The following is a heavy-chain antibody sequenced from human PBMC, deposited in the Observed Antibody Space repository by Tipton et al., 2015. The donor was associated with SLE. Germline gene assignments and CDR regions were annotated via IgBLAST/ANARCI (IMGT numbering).Heavy chain of an antibody. CDR2: IFHTGST. V-gene: IGHV4-39*07. CDR3: ARAATSDFDH. Sequence: TLSLTCTVSGGSISSSSYYWSWIRQPPGKGLEWIGEIFHTGSTTYSPSLKSRVTISVDKSKNQFSLNLNSVTAADTAVYYCARAATSDFDHWGQGTLVTVSS. J-gene: IGHJ4*02. CDR1: GGSISSSSYY.